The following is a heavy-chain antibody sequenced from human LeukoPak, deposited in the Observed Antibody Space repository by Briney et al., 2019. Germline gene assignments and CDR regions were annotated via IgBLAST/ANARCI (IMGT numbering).Heavy chain of an antibody. CDR3: AVPTSGGGWHPMGC. Sequence: GGSLRLSCAASGFTVSSNYMSWVRQAPGKGLEWVSIIYSGGSTDYADSVKHRFTISRDNSKNTLYLQMNSLRAEDTAVYYCAVPTSGGGWHPMGCWGQGTLVTVSS. CDR1: GFTVSSNY. J-gene: IGHJ4*02. CDR2: IYSGGST. D-gene: IGHD6-19*01. V-gene: IGHV3-66*01.